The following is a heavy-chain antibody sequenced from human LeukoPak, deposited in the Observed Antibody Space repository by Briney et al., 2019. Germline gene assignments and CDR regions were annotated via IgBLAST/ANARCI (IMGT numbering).Heavy chain of an antibody. CDR2: INHSGST. V-gene: IGHV4-34*01. CDR3: ARGMTHGYFDL. Sequence: SETLSLTCAVYGGSFSGYYWSWIRQPPGKGLEWIGEINHSGSTNYNPSLKSRVTISVDTSKNQFSLKLSSVTAADTAVYYCARGMTHGYFDLWGRGTLVSVSS. J-gene: IGHJ2*01. CDR1: GGSFSGYY.